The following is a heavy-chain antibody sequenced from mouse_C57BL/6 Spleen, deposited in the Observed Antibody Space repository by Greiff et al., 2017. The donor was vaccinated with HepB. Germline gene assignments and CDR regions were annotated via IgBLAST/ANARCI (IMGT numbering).Heavy chain of an antibody. CDR3: ARGDYYVSSSYYYAMDY. Sequence: VMLVESGAELVKPGASVKISCKASGYAFSSYWMNWVKQRPGKGLEWIGQIYPGDGDTNYNGKFKGKATLTADKSSSTAYMQLSSLTSEDSAVYFCARGDYYVSSSYYYAMDYWGQGTSVTVSS. D-gene: IGHD1-1*01. V-gene: IGHV1-80*01. J-gene: IGHJ4*01. CDR2: IYPGDGDT. CDR1: GYAFSSYW.